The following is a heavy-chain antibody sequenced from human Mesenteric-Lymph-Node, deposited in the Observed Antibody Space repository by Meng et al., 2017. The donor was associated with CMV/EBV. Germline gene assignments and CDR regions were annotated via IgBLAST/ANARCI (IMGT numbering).Heavy chain of an antibody. Sequence: QITLKESGPTLVKATQTLTLNCTFSGFSLSTSGVGVGWIRQPPGKALEWLALIYWDDDKRYSPSLKSRLTITKDTSKNQVVLTMTNMDPVDTATYYCAHSSGIAAAGPFYFDYWGQGTLVTVSS. CDR3: AHSSGIAAAGPFYFDY. CDR2: IYWDDDK. V-gene: IGHV2-5*02. CDR1: GFSLSTSGVG. J-gene: IGHJ4*02. D-gene: IGHD6-13*01.